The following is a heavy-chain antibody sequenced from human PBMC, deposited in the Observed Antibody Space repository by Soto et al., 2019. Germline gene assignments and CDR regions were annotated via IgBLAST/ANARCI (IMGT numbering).Heavy chain of an antibody. V-gene: IGHV3-66*01. J-gene: IGHJ5*02. CDR3: ARALGPGVTTVWFDP. D-gene: IGHD4-17*01. Sequence: PGGSLRLSCAASGFTVSNSYVSWVRQPPGKGLEWVSVIYRDGSTFYADSVKGRFTISRDNSKNTLYLQMNSLRGEDTAVYYCARALGPGVTTVWFDPWGQGT. CDR1: GFTVSNSY. CDR2: IYRDGST.